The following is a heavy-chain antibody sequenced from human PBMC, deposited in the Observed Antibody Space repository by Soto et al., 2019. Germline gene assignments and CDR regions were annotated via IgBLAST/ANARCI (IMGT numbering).Heavy chain of an antibody. V-gene: IGHV4-39*01. CDR3: ARQGWNNLPLLTYYFDY. Sequence: KTSETLSLTCTVSGGSISSSSYYWGWIRQPPGKGLEWIGSIYYSGSTYYNPSLKSRVTISVDTSKNQFSLKLSSVTAADTAVYYCARQGWNNLPLLTYYFDYWGQGTLVTVSS. CDR1: GGSISSSSYY. CDR2: IYYSGST. J-gene: IGHJ4*02. D-gene: IGHD1-1*01.